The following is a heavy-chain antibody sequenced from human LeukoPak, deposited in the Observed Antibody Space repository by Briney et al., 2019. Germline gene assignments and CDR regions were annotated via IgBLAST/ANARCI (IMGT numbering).Heavy chain of an antibody. CDR2: ISDDGSSK. D-gene: IGHD3-10*02. V-gene: IGHV3-30*04. J-gene: IGHJ4*02. CDR1: GFTFSNHA. Sequence: GGSLRLSCTASGFTFSNHAMHWVRQGPGKGLEWVAVISDDGSSKFYADSVKGRFTIFRDNSKNTLFLQINSLRPEDTAVYYCARDMLGSPFDYWGQGTLVTVSS. CDR3: ARDMLGSPFDY.